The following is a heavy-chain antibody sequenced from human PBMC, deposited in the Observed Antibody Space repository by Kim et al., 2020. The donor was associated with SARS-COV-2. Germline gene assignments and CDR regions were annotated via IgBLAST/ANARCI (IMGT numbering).Heavy chain of an antibody. Sequence: GGSLRLSCAASGVTFSDAWMTWVRQAPGKGLEWIGRIKRKIDGETTEYAAPVKRRFTISRDDSKNILWLQMNSLKTEDTAVYYCATDCAGSISCYDAYAMWGQGTTVIVSS. CDR3: ATDCAGSISCYDAYAM. V-gene: IGHV3-15*05. CDR1: GVTFSDAW. D-gene: IGHD2-2*01. J-gene: IGHJ3*02. CDR2: IKRKIDGETT.